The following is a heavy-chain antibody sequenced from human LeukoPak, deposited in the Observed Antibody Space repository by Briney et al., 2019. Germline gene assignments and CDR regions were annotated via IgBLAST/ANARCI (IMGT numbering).Heavy chain of an antibody. CDR1: GGSISSYY. V-gene: IGHV4-59*06. J-gene: IGHJ4*02. D-gene: IGHD4-11*01. CDR3: ARGGRLDYSTYYFDY. Sequence: SKTLSLTCTVSGGSISSYYWSWIRQHPGKGLEWIGYIYYSGSTYYNPSLKSRVTISVDTSKNQFSLKLSSVTAADTAVYYCARGGRLDYSTYYFDYWGQGTPVTVSS. CDR2: IYYSGST.